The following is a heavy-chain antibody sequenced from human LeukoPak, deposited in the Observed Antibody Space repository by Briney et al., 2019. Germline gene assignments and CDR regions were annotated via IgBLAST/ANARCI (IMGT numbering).Heavy chain of an antibody. CDR3: ARSGISGSYYAY. V-gene: IGHV3-48*03. CDR1: GFTFSNYE. J-gene: IGHJ4*02. D-gene: IGHD1-26*01. CDR2: ISGSGSTI. Sequence: GGSLRLSCAASGFTFSNYEINWVRQAPGRGLEWISYISGSGSTIYYADSVKGRFTITRDNAKKSLYLQMNSLRAKDTAVYYCARSGISGSYYAYWGQGTLVTVSS.